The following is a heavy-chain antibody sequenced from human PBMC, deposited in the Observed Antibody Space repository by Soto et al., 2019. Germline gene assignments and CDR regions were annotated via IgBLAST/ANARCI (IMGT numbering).Heavy chain of an antibody. CDR2: RFHSGST. CDR3: ARERMDPNCAGDCYSGFFAS. D-gene: IGHD2-21*02. Sequence: QVQLRESGPGLVRPSQTLSLTCTVSGGSISNDSYYWSWLRQHPGKGLEWIGYRFHSGSTFYNPSLKSRKTISVDTSASRFSLELSSVTAADTAVCYCARERMDPNCAGDCYSGFFASWGQGALVTVSS. CDR1: GGSISNDSYY. J-gene: IGHJ4*02. V-gene: IGHV4-31*03.